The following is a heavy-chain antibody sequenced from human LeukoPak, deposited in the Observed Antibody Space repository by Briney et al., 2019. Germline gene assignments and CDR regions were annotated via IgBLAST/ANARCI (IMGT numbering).Heavy chain of an antibody. D-gene: IGHD6-6*01. J-gene: IGHJ5*02. V-gene: IGHV3-7*01. CDR3: ARGSLFSRAARSFCS. CDR1: GLTFSSYW. CDR2: IKQDGTEK. Sequence: GGSLRLSCAASGLTFSSYWMSWVRQAPGKGLEWVANIKQDGTEKYYVDSVKGRFTISRDNAKNSLYLQMNSLRAEDTAVYYCARGSLFSRAARSFCSWGQGTLVTVSS.